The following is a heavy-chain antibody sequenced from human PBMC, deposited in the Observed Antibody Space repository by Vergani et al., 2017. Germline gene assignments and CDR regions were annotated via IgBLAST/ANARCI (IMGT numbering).Heavy chain of an antibody. Sequence: DVHLFESGGGLVQPGGSLILSCAASGFMFSSYLINWVRQAPGKWLDFLANIKQDGSEKYYFYSVRGRFTISIDNAKNSLYLQMNSLRAEDTAVYHCARASAPSDYDSLDIWGQGTMVTVSS. J-gene: IGHJ3*02. CDR3: ARASAPSDYDSLDI. D-gene: IGHD4-17*01. V-gene: IGHV3-7*01. CDR1: GFMFSSYL. CDR2: IKQDGSEK.